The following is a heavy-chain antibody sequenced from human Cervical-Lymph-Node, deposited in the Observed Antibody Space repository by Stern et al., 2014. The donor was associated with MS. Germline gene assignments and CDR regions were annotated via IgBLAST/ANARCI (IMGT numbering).Heavy chain of an antibody. CDR1: GFIFNYYA. V-gene: IGHV3-30*04. CDR3: ASRDDYGDYIY. J-gene: IGHJ4*02. Sequence: VQLEESGGGVVQPGRSLRLSCAASGFIFNYYAMYWVRQAPGKGLQWVAVISNDGSSRDYADSVKGRFTISRDNSKNTLFLQMNSLRVEDTGVYYCASRDDYGDYIYWGQGTLVTVSS. CDR2: ISNDGSSR. D-gene: IGHD4-17*01.